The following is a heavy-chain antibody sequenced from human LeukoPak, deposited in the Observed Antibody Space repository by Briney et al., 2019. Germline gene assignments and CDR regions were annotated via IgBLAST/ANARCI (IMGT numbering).Heavy chain of an antibody. Sequence: SVKVSCKASGGTFSSYAISWVRQAPGQGLEWMGGIIPIFGTANYAQKFQGRVTITADKSTSTAYMELSSLRSEDAAVYYCAREGGTNCSSTSCYALNWFDPWGQGTLVTVSS. CDR1: GGTFSSYA. D-gene: IGHD2-2*01. CDR3: AREGGTNCSSTSCYALNWFDP. CDR2: IIPIFGTA. J-gene: IGHJ5*02. V-gene: IGHV1-69*06.